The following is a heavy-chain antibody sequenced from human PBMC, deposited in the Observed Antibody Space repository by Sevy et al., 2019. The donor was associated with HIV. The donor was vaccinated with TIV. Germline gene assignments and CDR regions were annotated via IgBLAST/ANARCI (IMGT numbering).Heavy chain of an antibody. D-gene: IGHD2-21*01. CDR3: ARSYSSDYYMDV. CDR1: GFTFSSYE. V-gene: IGHV3-48*03. Sequence: GGSLRLSCAASGFTFSSYEMNWVRQAPGKGLEWVSYISSSGSTIYYEDSVKGRFTISGDNAKNSLYLQMNSLRAEDTAVYYCARSYSSDYYMDVWGKGTTVTVSS. CDR2: ISSSGSTI. J-gene: IGHJ6*03.